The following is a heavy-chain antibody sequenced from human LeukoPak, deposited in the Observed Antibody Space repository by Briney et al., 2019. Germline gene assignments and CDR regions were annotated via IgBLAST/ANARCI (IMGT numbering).Heavy chain of an antibody. D-gene: IGHD2-8*01. CDR3: ARDGVGVDY. V-gene: IGHV3-30*01. CDR1: GFTFSSYA. CDR2: ISYDGSNK. J-gene: IGHJ4*02. Sequence: GGSPRLSCAASGFTFSSYAMHWVRQAPGKGLEWVAVISYDGSNKYYADSVKGRFTISRDNSKNTLYLQMNSLRAEDTAVYYCARDGVGVDYWGQGTLVTVSS.